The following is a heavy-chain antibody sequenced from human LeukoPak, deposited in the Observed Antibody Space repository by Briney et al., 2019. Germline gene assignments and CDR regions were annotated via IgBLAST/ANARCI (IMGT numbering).Heavy chain of an antibody. D-gene: IGHD3-10*01. Sequence: PSETLSLTCTVSGASINSSSYYWAWIRQPPGKGLEWIGGIFYSGSTYYNPSLRSRVTISVDTSKNQFSLKLSSLTASDTAMYSCARHSPPRGVTYWGQGTLVTVSS. V-gene: IGHV4-39*01. CDR2: IFYSGST. J-gene: IGHJ4*02. CDR3: ARHSPPRGVTY. CDR1: GASINSSSYY.